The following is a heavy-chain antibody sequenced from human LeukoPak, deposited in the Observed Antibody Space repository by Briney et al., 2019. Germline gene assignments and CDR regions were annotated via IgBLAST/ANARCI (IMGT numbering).Heavy chain of an antibody. CDR2: ISSNGIST. D-gene: IGHD3-10*01. CDR3: ARLLRGVIVPYYDY. CDR1: GFTFSSYA. Sequence: PGGSLRLSCAASGFTFSSYAMSRVRQAPGRGLEWFSAISSNGISTHYGDSMKGRFTISRDNSRNTLYLQLNGLSAEDTAVYYCARLLRGVIVPYYDYWGQGTLVTVSS. V-gene: IGHV3-23*01. J-gene: IGHJ4*02.